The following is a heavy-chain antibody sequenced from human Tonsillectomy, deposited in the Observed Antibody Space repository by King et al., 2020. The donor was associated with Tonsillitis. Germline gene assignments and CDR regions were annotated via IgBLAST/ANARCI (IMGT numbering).Heavy chain of an antibody. CDR3: AKDLSGSH. CDR1: GFTFSNYG. D-gene: IGHD3-9*01. Sequence: QVQLVESGGGVVQPGRSLRLSCAASGFTFSNYGMHWVRQAPGKGLEWVAVISYDGSNKYYADSVKGRFTISRDDAKNTLYLQMNSPRAEDTAVYYCAKDLSGSHWGQGTLVTVSS. V-gene: IGHV3-30*18. J-gene: IGHJ4*02. CDR2: ISYDGSNK.